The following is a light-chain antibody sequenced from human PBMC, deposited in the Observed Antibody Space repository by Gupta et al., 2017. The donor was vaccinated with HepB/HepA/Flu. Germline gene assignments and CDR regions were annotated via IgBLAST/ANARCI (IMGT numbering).Light chain of an antibody. J-gene: IGKJ1*01. CDR1: HDIGDS. CDR3: HQSSSLPQT. CDR2: YAS. V-gene: IGKV6-21*01. Sequence: ERVRTQSPDFQSVAPKEKVTITCRASHDIGDSSHWLQQKPDQSPNILVKYASQSFSGVASRFSGSGAGTDFTLTINGLEDEDAATYYWHQSSSLPQTFGQGTRVEIK.